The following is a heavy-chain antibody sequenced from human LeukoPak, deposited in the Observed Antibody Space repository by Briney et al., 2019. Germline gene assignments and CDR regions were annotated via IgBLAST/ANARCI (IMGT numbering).Heavy chain of an antibody. CDR2: ISSNGGST. V-gene: IGHV3-64D*06. Sequence: PGGSLRLSCSASGFTFSSYAMHWVHQAPGKGLEYVSAISSNGGSTYYADSVKGRFTISRDNSKSTLYLQMSSLRAEDTAVYYCVKDGLDVAAAGYFDYWGQGTLVTVSS. J-gene: IGHJ4*02. CDR1: GFTFSSYA. D-gene: IGHD6-13*01. CDR3: VKDGLDVAAAGYFDY.